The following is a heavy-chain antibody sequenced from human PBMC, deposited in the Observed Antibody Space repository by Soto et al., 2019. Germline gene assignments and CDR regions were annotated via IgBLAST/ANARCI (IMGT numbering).Heavy chain of an antibody. CDR3: ARESSSYYDSSGYDFDY. J-gene: IGHJ4*02. CDR2: IYSGGST. Sequence: PGGSLRLSCAASGFTVSSNYMSWVRQAPGKGLEWVSVIYSGGSTYYADSVRGRFTISRDNSKNTLYLQMKSLRAEDTAVYYCARESSSYYDSSGYDFDYWGQGTLVTVSS. V-gene: IGHV3-53*01. D-gene: IGHD3-22*01. CDR1: GFTVSSNY.